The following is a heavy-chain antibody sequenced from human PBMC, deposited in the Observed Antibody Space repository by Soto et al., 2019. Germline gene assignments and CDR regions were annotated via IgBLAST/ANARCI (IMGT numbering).Heavy chain of an antibody. CDR1: GFTFSSYE. CDR3: ARRPRSSMYSYYYCLDV. J-gene: IGHJ6*02. V-gene: IGHV3-48*03. CDR2: ISSSGSTI. D-gene: IGHD2-8*01. Sequence: GGTLRLSCAASGFTFSSYEMNWVRQAPGKGLEWVSYISSSGSTIYYADSVKGRFTISRDNAKNSLYLQMNSQRAEDTAVDYCARRPRSSMYSYYYCLDVWGPGTTVAVSS.